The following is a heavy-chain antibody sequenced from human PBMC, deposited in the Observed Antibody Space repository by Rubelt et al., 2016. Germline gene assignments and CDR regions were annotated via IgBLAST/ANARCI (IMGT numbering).Heavy chain of an antibody. CDR2: ISNGGRT. D-gene: IGHD1-7*01. Sequence: QLHLQESGPGLVKPSETLSLTCTVSGDTSLHFWSWVRQPPGKGLEWIGSISNGGRTNYSPSLKSRVTISRDTSKTKIALQRTSFTATETAVYYCARHYNWDYDAFGDMGGWGQGTTVTVSS. CDR3: ARHYNWDYDAFGDMGG. J-gene: IGHJ6*02. V-gene: IGHV4-59*08. CDR1: GDTSLHF.